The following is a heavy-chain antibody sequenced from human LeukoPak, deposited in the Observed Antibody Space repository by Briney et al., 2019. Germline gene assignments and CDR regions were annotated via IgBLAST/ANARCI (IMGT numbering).Heavy chain of an antibody. V-gene: IGHV1-2*06. CDR3: ARDQGSLTRSWYTGY. Sequence: ASVKVSCKASGYTFIGYHIHWVQQAPGQGLEWMGRINPYSGDTNFAQKFQGRVTMTRDTSITTAYMDLSSLTPDDTAVYFCARDQGSLTRSWYTGYWGQGTQVTVSS. CDR1: GYTFIGYH. D-gene: IGHD6-13*01. J-gene: IGHJ4*02. CDR2: INPYSGDT.